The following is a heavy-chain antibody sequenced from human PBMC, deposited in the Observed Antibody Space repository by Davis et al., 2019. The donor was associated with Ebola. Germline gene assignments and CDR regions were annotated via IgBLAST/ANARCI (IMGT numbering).Heavy chain of an antibody. V-gene: IGHV1-18*01. CDR3: ARDSGGQYCGGDCYSGY. CDR2: ISAYNGNT. CDR1: GYTFTSYG. J-gene: IGHJ4*02. D-gene: IGHD2-21*01. Sequence: ASVKVSCKASGYTFTSYGISWVRQAPGQGLEWMGWISAYNGNTNYAQKLQGRVTMTTDTSTSTAYMELRSLRSDDTAVYYCARDSGGQYCGGDCYSGYWGQGTLVTVSS.